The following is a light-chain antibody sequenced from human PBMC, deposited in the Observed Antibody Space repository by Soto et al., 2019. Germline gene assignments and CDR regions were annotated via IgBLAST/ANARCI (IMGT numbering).Light chain of an antibody. Sequence: EIVLTQSPGTLSLSPRERATLSCRASQSVSSSYLAWYQQKPGQAPRLLIYGASSRATGIPDRFSGSGSGKDFTLTISRLEPEDFAVYYCQQYGSSPPVTFGGGTKVDI. CDR2: GAS. CDR3: QQYGSSPPVT. V-gene: IGKV3-20*01. CDR1: QSVSSSY. J-gene: IGKJ4*02.